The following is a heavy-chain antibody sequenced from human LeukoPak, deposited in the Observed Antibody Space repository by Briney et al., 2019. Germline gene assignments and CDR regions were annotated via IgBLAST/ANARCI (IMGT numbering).Heavy chain of an antibody. Sequence: GGSLRLSCAASGFTFSSYGMHWVRQAPGKGLEWVAVISYDGSNKYCADSVKGRFTISRDNSKNTLYLQMNSLRAEDTAVYYCAKGLGSWYGGGHYYGMDVWGQGTTVTVSS. CDR1: GFTFSSYG. CDR2: ISYDGSNK. CDR3: AKGLGSWYGGGHYYGMDV. D-gene: IGHD6-13*01. V-gene: IGHV3-30*18. J-gene: IGHJ6*02.